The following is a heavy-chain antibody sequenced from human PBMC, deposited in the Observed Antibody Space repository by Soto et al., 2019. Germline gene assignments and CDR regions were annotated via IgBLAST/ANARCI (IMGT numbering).Heavy chain of an antibody. CDR3: ARPDSSGWYRWFDP. Sequence: SETLSLTCTVSGGSISSSSYYWGWIRQPPGKGLEWIGSIYYSGSTYYNPSLKSRVTISVDTSKNQFSLKLSSVTAADTAVYYCARPDSSGWYRWFDPWGQGTLVTVSS. CDR2: IYYSGST. J-gene: IGHJ5*02. V-gene: IGHV4-39*01. CDR1: GGSISSSSYY. D-gene: IGHD6-19*01.